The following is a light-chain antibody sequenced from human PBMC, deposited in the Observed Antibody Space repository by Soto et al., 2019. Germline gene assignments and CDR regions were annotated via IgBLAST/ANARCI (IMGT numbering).Light chain of an antibody. CDR2: DVS. CDR3: TSYASGSAYV. Sequence: QSALTQPPSVSGSPGQSVAISCTGTSSDVGGYNRVAWYQQAPGKAPKLLISDVSNRPSGGSTRFSGSKSGNTASLTISGLQAEDEADYYCTSYASGSAYVFGPGTKVTVL. J-gene: IGLJ1*01. CDR1: SSDVGGYNR. V-gene: IGLV2-18*02.